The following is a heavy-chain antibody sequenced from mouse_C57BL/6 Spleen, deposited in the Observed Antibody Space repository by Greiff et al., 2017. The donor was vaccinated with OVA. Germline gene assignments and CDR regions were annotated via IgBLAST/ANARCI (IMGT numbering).Heavy chain of an antibody. Sequence: EVQGVESGGDLVKPGGSLKLSCAASGFTFSSYGMSWVRQTPDKRLEWVATISSGGSYTYYPDSVKGRFTISRDNAKNTLYLQMSSLKSEDTAMYYCARHEGNPWFAYWGQGTLVTVSA. V-gene: IGHV5-6*01. CDR1: GFTFSSYG. CDR2: ISSGGSYT. J-gene: IGHJ3*01. CDR3: ARHEGNPWFAY.